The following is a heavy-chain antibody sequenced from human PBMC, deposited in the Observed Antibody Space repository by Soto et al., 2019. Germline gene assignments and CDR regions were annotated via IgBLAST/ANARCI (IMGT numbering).Heavy chain of an antibody. CDR3: ARVGQGFLDWLGYYYYYMDV. J-gene: IGHJ6*03. D-gene: IGHD3-3*01. V-gene: IGHV1-69*05. CDR1: GGTFSSYA. Sequence: ASVKVSCKASGGTFSSYAISWVRQAPGQGLEWMGGIIPIFGTANYAQKFQGRVTITRNNSMSTAYMELSSLRSEDTAVYYCARVGQGFLDWLGYYYYYMDVWGKGTTVTVSS. CDR2: IIPIFGTA.